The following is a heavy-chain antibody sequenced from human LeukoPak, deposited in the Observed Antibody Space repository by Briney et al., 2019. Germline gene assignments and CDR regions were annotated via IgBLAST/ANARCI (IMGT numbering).Heavy chain of an antibody. Sequence: PSETLSLTCTVSGGSISSYYWSWIRQPPGKGLEWIGYIYYSGSTNYNPSLKSRVTISVDTSKNQFSLKLSSVTAADTAVYYCARDVRERYYDSSGYYTDYWGQGTLVTVSS. CDR2: IYYSGST. J-gene: IGHJ4*02. CDR3: ARDVRERYYDSSGYYTDY. V-gene: IGHV4-59*01. CDR1: GGSISSYY. D-gene: IGHD3-22*01.